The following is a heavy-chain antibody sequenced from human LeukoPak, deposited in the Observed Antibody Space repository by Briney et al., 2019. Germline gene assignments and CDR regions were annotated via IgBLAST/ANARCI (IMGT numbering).Heavy chain of an antibody. Sequence: GGSLRLSCEASGFIFSNYDMRWVRQTPGKGLEWVSYISASRRYINYADSVKGRFTISRDNAKNALYLQMNSLRAEDTGIYFCANTVAGWDHDSWGQGTLVTVSS. CDR3: ANTVAGWDHDS. CDR2: ISASRRYI. D-gene: IGHD6-19*01. V-gene: IGHV3-21*06. J-gene: IGHJ5*02. CDR1: GFIFSNYD.